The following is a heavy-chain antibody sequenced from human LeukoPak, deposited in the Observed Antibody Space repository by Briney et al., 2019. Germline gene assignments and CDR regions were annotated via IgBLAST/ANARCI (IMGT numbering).Heavy chain of an antibody. Sequence: GESLKISCKGSGYSFTSYWIGWVRQMPGKGLEWMGVINPSDSDIRYSPSFQGQVTISADKSIGTAYLQWSSLKSSDTAIYYCARYDTNGYLEFNYWGQGTLVTVSS. CDR2: INPSDSDI. CDR1: GYSFTSYW. D-gene: IGHD3-22*01. V-gene: IGHV5-51*01. J-gene: IGHJ4*02. CDR3: ARYDTNGYLEFNY.